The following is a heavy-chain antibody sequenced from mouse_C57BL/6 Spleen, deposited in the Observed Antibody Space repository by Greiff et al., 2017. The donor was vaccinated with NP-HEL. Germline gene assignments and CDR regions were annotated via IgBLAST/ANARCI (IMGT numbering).Heavy chain of an antibody. Sequence: VQLKESGAELVRPGASVKLSCTASGFNIKDDYMHWVKQRPEQGLEWIGWIDPENGDTEYASKFQGKATITADTSSNTAYLQLSSLTSEDTAVYYCTTRRGSSYNYAMDYWGQGTSVTVSS. V-gene: IGHV14-4*01. CDR3: TTRRGSSYNYAMDY. CDR2: IDPENGDT. J-gene: IGHJ4*01. D-gene: IGHD1-1*01. CDR1: GFNIKDDY.